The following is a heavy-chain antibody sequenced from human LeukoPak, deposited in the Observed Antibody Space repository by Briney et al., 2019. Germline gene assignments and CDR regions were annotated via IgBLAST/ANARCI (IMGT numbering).Heavy chain of an antibody. J-gene: IGHJ6*03. CDR1: GGSISSSSYY. D-gene: IGHD3-10*01. CDR2: IYYSGST. V-gene: IGHV4-39*01. Sequence: PSETLSLTCTVSGGSISSSSYYWGWIRQPPGKGLEWIGSIYYSGSTYYNPSLKSRVTISVDTSKNQFSLKLSSVTAADTAVYYCSTYYYGSGTPPYYCYYMDVWGKGTTVTISS. CDR3: STYYYGSGTPPYYCYYMDV.